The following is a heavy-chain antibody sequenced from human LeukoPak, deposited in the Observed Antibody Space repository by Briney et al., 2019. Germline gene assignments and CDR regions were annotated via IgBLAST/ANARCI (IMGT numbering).Heavy chain of an antibody. V-gene: IGHV3-11*01. CDR3: ARVQYCTNGVCRAGYYYGMDV. CDR2: ISSSGSTI. D-gene: IGHD2-8*01. Sequence: GGSLRLSCAASGFTFSDYYMSWIRQAPGKGLEWVSYISSSGSTIYYADSVKGRFTISRDNAKNSLYLQMNSLRAEDTAVYYCARVQYCTNGVCRAGYYYGMDVWAHGTTVTVSS. CDR1: GFTFSDYY. J-gene: IGHJ6*02.